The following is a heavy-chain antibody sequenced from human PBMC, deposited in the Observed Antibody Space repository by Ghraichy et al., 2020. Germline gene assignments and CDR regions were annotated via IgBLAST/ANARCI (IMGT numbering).Heavy chain of an antibody. CDR1: GGSISSYY. V-gene: IGHV4-59*01. Sequence: SETLSLTCTVSGGSISSYYWSWIRQPPGKGLEWIGYIYYSGSTNYNPSLKSRVTISVDTSKNQFSLKLSSVTAADTAVYYCARDQTYYYDSSGYYSYGSWYFDLWGRGTLVTVSS. J-gene: IGHJ2*01. D-gene: IGHD3-22*01. CDR3: ARDQTYYYDSSGYYSYGSWYFDL. CDR2: IYYSGST.